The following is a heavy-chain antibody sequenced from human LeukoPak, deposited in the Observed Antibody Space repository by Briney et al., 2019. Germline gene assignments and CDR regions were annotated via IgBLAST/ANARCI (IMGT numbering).Heavy chain of an antibody. CDR2: ISSSSSYI. J-gene: IGHJ4*02. CDR1: GFIFSSYS. CDR3: ARIAYCSSTSCYLFDY. Sequence: GGSLRLSCAASGFIFSSYSMNWVRQAPGKGLEWVSSISSSSSYIYYADSVKGRFTISRDNAKNSLYLQMNSLRAEDTAVYYCARIAYCSSTSCYLFDYWGQGTLVTVSS. V-gene: IGHV3-21*01. D-gene: IGHD2-2*01.